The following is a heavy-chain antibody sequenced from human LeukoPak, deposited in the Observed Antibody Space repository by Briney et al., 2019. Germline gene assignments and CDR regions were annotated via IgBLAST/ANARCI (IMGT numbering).Heavy chain of an antibody. J-gene: IGHJ5*02. CDR1: GYSFTSYW. CDR2: IYPNDSYT. CDR3: ARTATIFGVVIGP. Sequence: GESLKISCKGSGYSFTSYWIGWVRQMPGKGLEWMGIIYPNDSYTRYSPSFQGQLTISADKSTITAYLQWSSLKASDTAMYYCARTATIFGVVIGPWGQGTLVTVSS. D-gene: IGHD3-3*01. V-gene: IGHV5-51*01.